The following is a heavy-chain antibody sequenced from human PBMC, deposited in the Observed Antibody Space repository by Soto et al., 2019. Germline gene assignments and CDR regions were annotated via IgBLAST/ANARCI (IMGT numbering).Heavy chain of an antibody. D-gene: IGHD3-10*01. Sequence: QVQLVQSGAEEKKPGFSVNVSCKASGGTFSSYAISWVRQAPGQGLEWMGGIIPIFGTANYAQKFQGRVTITADESTSTAYMELSSLRSEDTAVYYRATHQYYYGSGSYYHFSAPYNYGMDVWGQGTTVTVSS. V-gene: IGHV1-69*01. CDR1: GGTFSSYA. CDR2: IIPIFGTA. J-gene: IGHJ6*02. CDR3: ATHQYYYGSGSYYHFSAPYNYGMDV.